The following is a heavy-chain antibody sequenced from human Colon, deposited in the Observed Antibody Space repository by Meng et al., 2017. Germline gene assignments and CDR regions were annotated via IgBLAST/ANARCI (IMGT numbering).Heavy chain of an antibody. J-gene: IGHJ4*02. CDR1: GDSVSSNRAL. D-gene: IGHD3-10*01. CDR2: TYYRSEWQN. CDR3: TTWYGEY. V-gene: IGHV6-1*01. Sequence: VQLQQSGPGLVKPSQTLSLPCAISGDSVSSNRALWHWVRQSPSRGLEWLGQTYYRSEWQNHYGVSVKSRITINADTSRNHFSLHLNSVTPEDTAVYYCTTWYGEYWGQGTLVTVSS.